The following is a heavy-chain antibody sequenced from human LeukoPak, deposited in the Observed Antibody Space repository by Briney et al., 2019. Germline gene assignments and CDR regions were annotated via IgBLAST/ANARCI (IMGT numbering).Heavy chain of an antibody. Sequence: PGGYLRLTSAASGFIFSNYWMSWVRQAPGKGLEWVANIKQDGSEKYYVDSVKGRFTISRDNAKNSLYLQMNSLRAEDTAVYYCARKWDSTLFDYWGQGTLVTVSS. D-gene: IGHD1-26*01. CDR1: GFIFSNYW. CDR3: ARKWDSTLFDY. J-gene: IGHJ4*02. V-gene: IGHV3-7*01. CDR2: IKQDGSEK.